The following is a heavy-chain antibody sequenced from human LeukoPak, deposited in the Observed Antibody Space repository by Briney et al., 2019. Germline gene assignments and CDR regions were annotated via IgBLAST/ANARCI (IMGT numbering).Heavy chain of an antibody. D-gene: IGHD3-22*01. CDR2: IWYDGSIK. CDR3: ARAYYYDTSATPDY. Sequence: PGGSLRLSCAASGFTFTNYGMHWVRQAPGKGLEWVAVIWYDGSIKYYADSVKGRFTISRDNSKNTLYLQINSLRAEDTAVYYCARAYYYDTSATPDYWGQGTLVTVSS. V-gene: IGHV3-33*01. CDR1: GFTFTNYG. J-gene: IGHJ4*02.